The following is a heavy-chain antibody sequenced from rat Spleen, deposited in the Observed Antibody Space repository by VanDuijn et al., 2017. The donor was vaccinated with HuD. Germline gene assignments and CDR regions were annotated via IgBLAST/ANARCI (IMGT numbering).Heavy chain of an antibody. CDR2: ISYDGSST. CDR1: GFTFSNYG. D-gene: IGHD1-12*01. Sequence: EVQLVESGGGLVQPGRSLKLSCAASGFTFSNYGMAWVRQAPTKGLEWVATISYDGSSTYYRDSVKGRFTISRDNAKSTLYLQMDSLRSEDTATYYCARHIAMMNVIDAWGQGASVTVSS. V-gene: IGHV5-29*01. CDR3: ARHIAMMNVIDA. J-gene: IGHJ4*01.